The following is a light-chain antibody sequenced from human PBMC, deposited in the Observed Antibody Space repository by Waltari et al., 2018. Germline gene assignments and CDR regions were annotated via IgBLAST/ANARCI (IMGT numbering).Light chain of an antibody. CDR3: QVWDDVTDSGV. CDR1: NIGSKS. V-gene: IGLV3-21*04. Sequence: YVLTQPPSVSVDPGKTARLTCGGDNIGSKSVNWYKQKPGQAPVLVMVYDSDRPSGIPERFSGSNSGNTATLTISWVEAGDEADYHCQVWDDVTDSGVFGGGTKLTVL. CDR2: YDS. J-gene: IGLJ3*02.